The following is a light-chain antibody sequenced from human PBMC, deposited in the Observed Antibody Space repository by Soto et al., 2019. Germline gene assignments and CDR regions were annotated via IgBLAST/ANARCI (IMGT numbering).Light chain of an antibody. CDR2: GPS. CDR3: QHYNSYSEA. CDR1: QSVGSN. Sequence: EIVMTQSPATLSVSPGERATLSCRASQSVGSNLAWYQQIPGQAPRLLMFGPSTRATGIPARFSGSGSGTEFTLTISSLQPYDFATYYCQHYNSYSEAFGQGTKVELK. J-gene: IGKJ1*01. V-gene: IGKV3-15*01.